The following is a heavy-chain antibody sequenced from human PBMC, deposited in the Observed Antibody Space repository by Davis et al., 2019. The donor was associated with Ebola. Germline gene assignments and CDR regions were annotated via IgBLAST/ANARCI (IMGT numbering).Heavy chain of an antibody. CDR2: IYSGGST. Sequence: GESLKISCAASWFTASSNYMSWVRQAPGKGLEWVSVIYSGGSTYYADSVKGRFTISRDNSKNTLYLQMNSLRAEDTAVYYCAKGQLWFYYWGQGTLVTVSS. CDR3: AKGQLWFYY. V-gene: IGHV3-53*05. CDR1: WFTASSNY. J-gene: IGHJ4*02. D-gene: IGHD5-18*01.